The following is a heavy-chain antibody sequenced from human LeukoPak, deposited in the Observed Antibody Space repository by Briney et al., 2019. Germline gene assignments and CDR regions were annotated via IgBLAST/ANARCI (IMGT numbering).Heavy chain of an antibody. Sequence: GGSLRLSCAASGFTFSGSAMHWVRQASGKGLEWVGRIKSKADNYATVYAASVRGRFTISRDDSKSTAYLQMNSLKTEDTAVYYCTRLDGSDYGDYYYYYMDVWGKGTTVTVSS. V-gene: IGHV3-73*01. CDR1: GFTFSGSA. J-gene: IGHJ6*03. CDR2: IKSKADNYAT. CDR3: TRLDGSDYGDYYYYYMDV. D-gene: IGHD4-17*01.